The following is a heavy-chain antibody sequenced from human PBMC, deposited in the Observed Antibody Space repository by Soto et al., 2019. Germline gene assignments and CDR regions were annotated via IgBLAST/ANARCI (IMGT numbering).Heavy chain of an antibody. D-gene: IGHD5-12*01. J-gene: IGHJ4*01. CDR3: ARLVDGYIYY. V-gene: IGHV5-51*01. Sequence: GESLKISCKVSGDSFTGFWIGWVRQMPGKGLEWLGSIYPRDSDTRYSPSFQGQVTISADKSISTAYLQWSSLEASDTAMYYCARLVDGYIYYWGQGTLVTVSS. CDR2: IYPRDSDT. CDR1: GDSFTGFW.